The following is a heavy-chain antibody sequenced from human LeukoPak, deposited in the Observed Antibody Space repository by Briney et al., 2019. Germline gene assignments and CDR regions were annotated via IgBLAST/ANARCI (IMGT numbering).Heavy chain of an antibody. D-gene: IGHD2/OR15-2a*01. CDR1: GFIFSNYW. Sequence: GGSLRLSCAASGFIFSNYWMTWVRQAPGKGLEWVANIKPDGNARNYADSVKGRFTISIDSAKKSVYLQMNSLKVEDTAVYYCAKRILDYWGQGTLVTASS. CDR3: AKRILDY. CDR2: IKPDGNAR. V-gene: IGHV3-7*01. J-gene: IGHJ4*02.